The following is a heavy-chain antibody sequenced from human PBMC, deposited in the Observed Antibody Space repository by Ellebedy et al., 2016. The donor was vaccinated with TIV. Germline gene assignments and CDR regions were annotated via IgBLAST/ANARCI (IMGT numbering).Heavy chain of an antibody. D-gene: IGHD2-8*02. CDR1: GGSFSGYY. J-gene: IGHJ4*02. CDR2: INHSGST. V-gene: IGHV4-34*01. Sequence: SETLSLTXAVYGGSFSGYYWSWIRQPPGKGLEWIGEINHSGSTNYNPSLKSRVTISVDTSKNQFSLKLSSVTAADTAVYYCARGRGVVVYAILGPHFDYWGQGTLVTVSS. CDR3: ARGRGVVVYAILGPHFDY.